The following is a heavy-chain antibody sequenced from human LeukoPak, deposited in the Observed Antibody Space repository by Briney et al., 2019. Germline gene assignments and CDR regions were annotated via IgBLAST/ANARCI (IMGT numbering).Heavy chain of an antibody. D-gene: IGHD3-22*01. Sequence: SQTLSLTCTVSGGSISSGGYYWSWIRQHPGKGLEWIGYIYYSGSTYYNPSLKSRVTISVDTSKNQFSLKLSSVTAADTAVYYCARAPLRYYYDSSGYKFDYWGQGTLVTVSS. CDR1: GGSISSGGYY. J-gene: IGHJ4*02. V-gene: IGHV4-31*03. CDR2: IYYSGST. CDR3: ARAPLRYYYDSSGYKFDY.